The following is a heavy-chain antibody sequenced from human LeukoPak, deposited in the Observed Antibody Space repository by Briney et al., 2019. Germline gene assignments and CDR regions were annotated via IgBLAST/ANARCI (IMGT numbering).Heavy chain of an antibody. CDR2: ISYDGSNK. J-gene: IGHJ4*02. Sequence: GRSLRLSCAASGFTFSSYAMHWVRQAPGKGLEWVAVISYDGSNKYYADSVKGRFTISRDNSKNTLYLQMNSLRAEDTAVYYCAREVVVVAATPYFDYWGQGTLVTVSS. D-gene: IGHD2-15*01. CDR1: GFTFSSYA. CDR3: AREVVVVAATPYFDY. V-gene: IGHV3-30-3*01.